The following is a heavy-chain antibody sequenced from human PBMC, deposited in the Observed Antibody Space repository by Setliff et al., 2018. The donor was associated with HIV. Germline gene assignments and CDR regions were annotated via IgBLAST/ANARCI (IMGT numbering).Heavy chain of an antibody. CDR3: ARETLRWKSRAFDI. D-gene: IGHD4-17*01. J-gene: IGHJ3*02. CDR1: GYPFSGYY. V-gene: IGHV1-2*02. Sequence: ASVKVSCKASGYPFSGYYMHWVRQAPGQGLEWMGWINPNSGGTNYAQKFQGRVTMTRDTSISTAYMELSRLRSDDTAVYYCARETLRWKSRAFDIWGQGTMVTVSS. CDR2: INPNSGGT.